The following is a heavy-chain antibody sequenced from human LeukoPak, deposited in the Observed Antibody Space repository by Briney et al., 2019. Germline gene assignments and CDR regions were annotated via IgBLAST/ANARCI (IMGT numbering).Heavy chain of an antibody. V-gene: IGHV4-59*08. CDR3: ARQSIAARGGWFDP. CDR1: GGSIINYY. J-gene: IGHJ5*02. CDR2: IYYSGST. Sequence: PSETLSLTCTVSGGSIINYYWSWIRQPPGKGLEWIGYIYYSGSTNYNPSLKSRVTISVDTSKNQFSLKLSSVTAADTAVYYCARQSIAARGGWFDPWGQGTLVTVSS. D-gene: IGHD6-6*01.